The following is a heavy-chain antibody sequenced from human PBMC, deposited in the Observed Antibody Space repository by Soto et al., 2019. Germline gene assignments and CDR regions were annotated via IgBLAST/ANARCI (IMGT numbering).Heavy chain of an antibody. D-gene: IGHD3-16*02. J-gene: IGHJ4*02. CDR1: GGSFSGYY. Sequence: SETLSLTCAVYGGSFSGYYWSWIRQPPGRGLEWIGEINHSGSTNYNPSLKSRVTISVDTSKNQFSLKLSSVTAADTAVYYCARGKLSDYVWGSYRYHFDYWGQGTVVTVSS. V-gene: IGHV4-34*01. CDR2: INHSGST. CDR3: ARGKLSDYVWGSYRYHFDY.